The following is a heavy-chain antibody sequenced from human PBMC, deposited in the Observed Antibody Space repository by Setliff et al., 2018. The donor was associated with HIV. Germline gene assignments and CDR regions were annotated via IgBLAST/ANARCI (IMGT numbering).Heavy chain of an antibody. Sequence: SETLSLTCTVSGDSITGHYWNWIRQPPGKGLEWIGYIFYTGSTNYNPSLKSRVTISVDTSKKQFFLKLSSVTAADTAEYYCARHDITLVRGLVWGQGTTVTVSS. D-gene: IGHD3-10*01. V-gene: IGHV4-59*11. CDR1: GDSITGHY. J-gene: IGHJ6*02. CDR2: IFYTGST. CDR3: ARHDITLVRGLV.